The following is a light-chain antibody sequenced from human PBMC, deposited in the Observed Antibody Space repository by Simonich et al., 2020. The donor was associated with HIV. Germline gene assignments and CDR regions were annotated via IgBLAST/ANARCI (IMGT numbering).Light chain of an antibody. CDR1: QSVNSN. Sequence: EIVMTQSPATLSVSPGERATLSCRASQSVNSNVAWYQQKPGQAPRLLIYGASTRAAGIPARFSGSGSGTEFSLTISSLKSEDFVVYHCQQYNNWPNTFGQGTKLEIK. J-gene: IGKJ2*01. CDR3: QQYNNWPNT. CDR2: GAS. V-gene: IGKV3-15*01.